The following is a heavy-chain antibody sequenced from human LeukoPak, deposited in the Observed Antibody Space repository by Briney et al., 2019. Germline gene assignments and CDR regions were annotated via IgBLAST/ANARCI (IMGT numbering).Heavy chain of an antibody. CDR2: FDPEDGET. CDR1: GYTLTELS. Sequence: ASVNVSCKVSGYTLTELSMHWVRQAPGKGLEWMGGFDPEDGETIYAQKFQGRVTMTEDTSTDTAYMELSSLRSEDTAVYYCATDRPQRGNDYYYYGMDVWGKGTTVTVSS. D-gene: IGHD1-1*01. CDR3: ATDRPQRGNDYYYYGMDV. V-gene: IGHV1-24*01. J-gene: IGHJ6*04.